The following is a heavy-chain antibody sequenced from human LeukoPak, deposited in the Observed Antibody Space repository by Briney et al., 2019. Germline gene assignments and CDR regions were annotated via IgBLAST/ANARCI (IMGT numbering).Heavy chain of an antibody. CDR3: ARAEEGYGSGRRENYYYYYMDV. Sequence: PSETLSLTCTVSGGSISSSSYYWSWIRQPPGKGLEWIGYIHYSGSTNYNPSLKSRVTISVDTSKNQFSLRLSSVTAADTAVYHCARAEEGYGSGRRENYYYYYMDVWGKGTTVTISS. V-gene: IGHV4-61*01. CDR1: GGSISSSSYY. J-gene: IGHJ6*03. CDR2: IHYSGST. D-gene: IGHD3-10*01.